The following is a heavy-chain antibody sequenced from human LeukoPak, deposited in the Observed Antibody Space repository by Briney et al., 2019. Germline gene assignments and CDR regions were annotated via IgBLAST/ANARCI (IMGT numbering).Heavy chain of an antibody. CDR2: ISISGTTI. CDR3: ARAGLRSSWALFDY. V-gene: IGHV3-11*04. CDR1: EFTFTDYY. D-gene: IGHD3-16*01. J-gene: IGHJ4*02. Sequence: GGSLRLSCAASEFTFTDYYMSWIRQAPGKGLEWLSYISISGTTIYYTDSVKGRFTVSRDNAKNSLYLQMNSLRAEDTAVYYCARAGLRSSWALFDYWGQGTLVTVSS.